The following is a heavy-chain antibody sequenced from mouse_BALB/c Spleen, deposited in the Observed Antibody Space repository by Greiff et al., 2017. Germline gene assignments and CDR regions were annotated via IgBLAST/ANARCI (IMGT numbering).Heavy chain of an antibody. V-gene: IGHV14-1*02. Sequence: EVQLHQSGAELVRPGALVKLSCKSSGFNIKDYYMHWVKQRPEQCLEWIGWIDPENGNTIYDPKFQGKASITADTSSNTAYLQLSSLTSEYTAVYYCASLSTMISAYWGQGTLVTVYA. CDR1: GFNIKDYY. CDR2: IDPENGNT. D-gene: IGHD2-4*01. CDR3: ASLSTMISAY. J-gene: IGHJ3*01.